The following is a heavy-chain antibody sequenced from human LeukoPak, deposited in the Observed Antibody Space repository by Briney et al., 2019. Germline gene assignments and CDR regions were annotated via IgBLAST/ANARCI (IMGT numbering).Heavy chain of an antibody. CDR3: ARDPGVGYYTAKYFQH. D-gene: IGHD3-22*01. Sequence: ASVKVSCKASGGTFSSYAISWVRQAHGQGLEWMGRIIPIFGTANYAQKFQGRVTITTDESTSTAYMELSSLRSEDTAVYYCARDPGVGYYTAKYFQHWGQGTLVTVSS. V-gene: IGHV1-69*05. CDR2: IIPIFGTA. J-gene: IGHJ1*01. CDR1: GGTFSSYA.